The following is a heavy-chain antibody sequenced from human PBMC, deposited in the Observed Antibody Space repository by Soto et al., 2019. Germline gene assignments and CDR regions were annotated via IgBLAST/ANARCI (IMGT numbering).Heavy chain of an antibody. CDR2: TYYRSKWYN. Sequence: SPTLSLTCAISGDSVSSNSAAWNWIRQSPSRGLEWLGRTYYRSKWYNDYAVSVKSRITINPDTSKNQFSLQLNSVTPEDTAVYYCARVWRDSSGWYGDDAFDIWGQGTMVTVSS. CDR3: ARVWRDSSGWYGDDAFDI. D-gene: IGHD6-19*01. CDR1: GDSVSSNSAA. V-gene: IGHV6-1*01. J-gene: IGHJ3*02.